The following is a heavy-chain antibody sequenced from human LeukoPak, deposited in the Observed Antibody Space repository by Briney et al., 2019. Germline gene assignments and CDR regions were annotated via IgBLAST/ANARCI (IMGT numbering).Heavy chain of an antibody. J-gene: IGHJ4*02. Sequence: SGTLSLTCTVSGYSISSGYYWGWIRQPPGKGLEWIGSIYHSGSTYYNPSLKSRVTISVDTSKNQFSLKLSSVTAADTAVYYCARVMAVFLRPSSFDYWGQGTLVTVSS. CDR2: IYHSGST. CDR1: GYSISSGYY. CDR3: ARVMAVFLRPSSFDY. D-gene: IGHD2-2*01. V-gene: IGHV4-38-2*02.